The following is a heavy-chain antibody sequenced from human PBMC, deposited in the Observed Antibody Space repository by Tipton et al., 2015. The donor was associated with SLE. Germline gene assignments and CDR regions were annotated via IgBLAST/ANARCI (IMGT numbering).Heavy chain of an antibody. D-gene: IGHD3-22*01. V-gene: IGHV3-21*01. CDR3: ARGRYYYDSSGYFGY. J-gene: IGHJ4*02. Sequence: SLRLSCAASGFTFSSYRMNWVRQAPGKGLEWVSSISSSSSYIYYADSVKGRFTISRDNAKNSLYLQMNSLRAEDTAVYYCARGRYYYDSSGYFGYWGQGTLVTVSS. CDR1: GFTFSSYR. CDR2: ISSSSSYI.